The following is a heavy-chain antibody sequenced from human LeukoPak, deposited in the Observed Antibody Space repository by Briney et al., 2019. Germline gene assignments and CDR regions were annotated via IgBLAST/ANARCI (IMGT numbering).Heavy chain of an antibody. J-gene: IGHJ3*02. V-gene: IGHV4-59*01. Sequence: KPSETLSLTCSVPGGSLSSSYWGWIRQPPGKRPEGIGGIPYSGSNNCNPSLKSRVTISVDTSKNQFSLKLSSVAAADTAVYYCARVGRAGGSGSYYNVNDLRDAFDIWGQGTMVTVSS. CDR3: ARVGRAGGSGSYYNVNDLRDAFDI. CDR2: IPYSGSN. D-gene: IGHD3-10*01. CDR1: GGSLSSSY.